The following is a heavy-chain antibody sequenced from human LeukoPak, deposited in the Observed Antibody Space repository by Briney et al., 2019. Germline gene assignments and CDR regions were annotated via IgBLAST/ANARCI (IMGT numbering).Heavy chain of an antibody. V-gene: IGHV4-39*01. Sequence: SETLSLTCTVSGGSISNNNCYWGWIRQPPGKGPEWIGNIYYTGSTYYDPSLKSRVTISVDTSKNQFSLKLSSVTAADTAVYYCARHRGDYYDSSGSFDYWGQGTLVTVSS. D-gene: IGHD3-22*01. CDR3: ARHRGDYYDSSGSFDY. J-gene: IGHJ4*02. CDR1: GGSISNNNCY. CDR2: IYYTGST.